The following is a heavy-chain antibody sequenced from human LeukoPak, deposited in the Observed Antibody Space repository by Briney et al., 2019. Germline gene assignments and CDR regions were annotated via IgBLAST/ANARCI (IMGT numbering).Heavy chain of an antibody. CDR1: GGSISSASYH. CDR3: ARGGYYGSGNDFRFDP. V-gene: IGHV4-61*02. J-gene: IGHJ5*02. CDR2: IYTSGST. Sequence: SETLSLTCTVSGGSISSASYHWSWVRQPAEKGLEWIGRIYTSGSTNYNPSLKSRVTISVDTSKNQFSLELSSVTAADTAVYFCARGGYYGSGNDFRFDPWGQGTLVTVSS. D-gene: IGHD3-10*01.